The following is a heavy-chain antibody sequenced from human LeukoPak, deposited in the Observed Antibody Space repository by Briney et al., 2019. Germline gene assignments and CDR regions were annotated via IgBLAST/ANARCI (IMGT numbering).Heavy chain of an antibody. CDR2: ISYTGST. CDR3: AKGEDYGSGTVHFAS. J-gene: IGHJ4*02. D-gene: IGHD3-10*01. Sequence: PETLSLTCTVSGGSISSYYWSWIRQPPGKGLEGIGYISYTGSTNYNPSLNSRVPTSVDTAKTQISLRLTSVTAADTAVYSCAKGEDYGSGTVHFASWGQGTLVTVSS. V-gene: IGHV4-59*08. CDR1: GGSISSYY.